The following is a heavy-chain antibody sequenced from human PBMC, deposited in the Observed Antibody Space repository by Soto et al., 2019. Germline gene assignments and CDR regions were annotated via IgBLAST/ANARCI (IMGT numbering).Heavy chain of an antibody. D-gene: IGHD6-13*01. J-gene: IGHJ4*02. Sequence: SVTVSCKASEGTFSSYAISWVRQAPGQGLEWMGGIIPIFGTANYAQKFQGRVTITADESTSTAYMELSSLRSEDTAVYYCARDTGGGAAAYWGQGTLVTVSS. V-gene: IGHV1-69*13. CDR3: ARDTGGGAAAY. CDR2: IIPIFGTA. CDR1: EGTFSSYA.